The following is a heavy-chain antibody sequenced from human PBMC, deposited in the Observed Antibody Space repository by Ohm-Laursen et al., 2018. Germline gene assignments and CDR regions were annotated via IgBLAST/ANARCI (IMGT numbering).Heavy chain of an antibody. CDR1: GFTFSSYG. CDR3: ARGENQLLSSYYYYYYGMDV. V-gene: IGHV3-33*08. Sequence: SLRLSCAASGFTFSSYGMHWVRQAPGKGLEWVAVIWYDGSNKYYADSVKGRFTISRDNSKNTLYLQMNSLRAEDTAVYYCARGENQLLSSYYYYYYGMDVWGQGTTVTVSS. D-gene: IGHD2-2*01. J-gene: IGHJ6*02. CDR2: IWYDGSNK.